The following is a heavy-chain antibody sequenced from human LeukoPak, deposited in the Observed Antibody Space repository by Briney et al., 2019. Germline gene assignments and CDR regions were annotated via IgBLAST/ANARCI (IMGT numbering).Heavy chain of an antibody. Sequence: PGESLKISCKASGYSFTNYWIGWVRQMPGKGLEWMGIIYPDDSDTRYSPSFQGQVTISADKSITTAYLQWSSLKASDTAMYYCARRRDSSSWYWDVWGKGTTVTISS. CDR1: GYSFTNYW. CDR3: ARRRDSSSWYWDV. D-gene: IGHD6-13*01. J-gene: IGHJ6*04. CDR2: IYPDDSDT. V-gene: IGHV5-51*01.